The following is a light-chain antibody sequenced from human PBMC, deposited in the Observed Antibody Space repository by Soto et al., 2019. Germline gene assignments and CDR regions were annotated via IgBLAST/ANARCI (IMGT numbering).Light chain of an antibody. CDR3: QQYAYSPPHS. CDR2: DAS. J-gene: IGKJ2*03. V-gene: IGKV3-20*01. Sequence: DIVLMQSPGTLSLSPGERATLSCRASQSLGTDYLAWYQQKPGQAPRLLIYDASRRATGIPVRFSGSGSGADFTLTISTLEPEDFAVYYCQQYAYSPPHSFGQGTKLEIK. CDR1: QSLGTDY.